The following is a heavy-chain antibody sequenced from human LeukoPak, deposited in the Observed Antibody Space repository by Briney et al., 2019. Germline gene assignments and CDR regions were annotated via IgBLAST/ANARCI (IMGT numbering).Heavy chain of an antibody. CDR2: IQQDGGEK. D-gene: IGHD1-26*01. J-gene: IGHJ4*02. CDR1: GFTFSTYW. Sequence: PGGSLRLSCAASGFTFSTYWMSWVRQAPGKGLEWVANIQQDGGEKYYVDSVKGRFTISRDNAKNSLYLQMNSPRAEDTAVYYCARDKIVGATHFDYWGQGTLVTVSS. CDR3: ARDKIVGATHFDY. V-gene: IGHV3-7*01.